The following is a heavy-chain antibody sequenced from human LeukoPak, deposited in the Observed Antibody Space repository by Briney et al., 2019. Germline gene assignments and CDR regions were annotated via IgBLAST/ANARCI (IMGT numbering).Heavy chain of an antibody. J-gene: IGHJ5*02. D-gene: IGHD6-13*01. CDR2: IDHSGST. CDR3: ARKGVAAARHNWFDP. Sequence: SETLSLTCAVYGGSFSGYYWSWIRQPPGKGLEWIGEIDHSGSTNYNPSLKSRVTISVDTSKNQFSLKLSSVTAADTAVYYCARKGVAAARHNWFDPWGQGTLVTVSS. V-gene: IGHV4-34*01. CDR1: GGSFSGYY.